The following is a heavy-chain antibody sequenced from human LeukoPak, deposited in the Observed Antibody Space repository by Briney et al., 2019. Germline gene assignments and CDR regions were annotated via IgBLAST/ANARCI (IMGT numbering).Heavy chain of an antibody. J-gene: IGHJ3*02. CDR3: ARDRGGLDAFDI. D-gene: IGHD3-10*01. CDR2: IYHSGST. CDR1: GYSITSGYY. Sequence: SETLSLTCTVSGYSITSGYYWGWIRQPPGKGLEWIGTIYHSGSTYYNPSLKSRVTISVDTSKNQFSLKLSSVTAADTAIYYCARDRGGLDAFDIWGQGSMVTISS. V-gene: IGHV4-38-2*02.